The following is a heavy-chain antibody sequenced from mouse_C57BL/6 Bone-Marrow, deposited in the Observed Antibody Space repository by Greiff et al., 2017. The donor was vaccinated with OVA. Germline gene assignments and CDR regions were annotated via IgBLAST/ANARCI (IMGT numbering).Heavy chain of an antibody. D-gene: IGHD2-2*01. CDR2: ISSGGSYT. V-gene: IGHV5-6*02. J-gene: IGHJ3*01. Sequence: DVKLVESGGDLVKPGGSLKLSCAASGFTFSSYGMSWVRQTPDKRLEWVATISSGGSYTYYPDSVKGRFTISRDNAKNTLYLQMSSLKSEDTAMYYCARHWGYGSWFAYWGQGTLVTVSA. CDR3: ARHWGYGSWFAY. CDR1: GFTFSSYG.